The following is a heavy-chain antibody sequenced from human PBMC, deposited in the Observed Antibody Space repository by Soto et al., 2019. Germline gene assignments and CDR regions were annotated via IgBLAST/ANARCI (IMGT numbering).Heavy chain of an antibody. CDR2: ISGSGGST. D-gene: IGHD6-13*01. Sequence: GGSLRLSCAASGFTFSSYAMSWVRQAPGKGLEWVSAISGSGGSTYYADSVKGRFTISRDNSKNTLYLQMNSLRAEDTAVYYCAKARTVRPTESSNFDYWGQGTLVTVSS. V-gene: IGHV3-23*01. J-gene: IGHJ4*02. CDR1: GFTFSSYA. CDR3: AKARTVRPTESSNFDY.